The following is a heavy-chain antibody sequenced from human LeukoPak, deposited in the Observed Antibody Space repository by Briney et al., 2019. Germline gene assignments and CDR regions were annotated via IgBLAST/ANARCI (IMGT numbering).Heavy chain of an antibody. D-gene: IGHD1-26*01. J-gene: IGHJ3*02. CDR3: AKPQLGRELLAPDAFDI. CDR1: GFTFSSDG. Sequence: PGGSLRLSCAASGFTFSSDGMHWVRQAPGKGLEWVAFIRYDGSNKYYADSVKGRFTISRDNSKNTLYLQMNSLRAEDTAVYYCAKPQLGRELLAPDAFDIWGQGTMVTVSS. CDR2: IRYDGSNK. V-gene: IGHV3-30*02.